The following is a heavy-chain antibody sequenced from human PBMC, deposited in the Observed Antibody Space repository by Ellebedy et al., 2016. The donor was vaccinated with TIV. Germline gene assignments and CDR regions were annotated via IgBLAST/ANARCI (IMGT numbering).Heavy chain of an antibody. V-gene: IGHV4-59*08. CDR2: ISYSGST. Sequence: MPSETLSLTCTVSGGSISPYYWSWIRQPPGKGLEWIGYISYSGSTNYNPSLKSRVTISVDTSKNQFSLKLSSVTAADTAVYYCASTHTGYSSGWYLDYWGQGTLVTVSS. J-gene: IGHJ4*02. D-gene: IGHD6-19*01. CDR1: GGSISPYY. CDR3: ASTHTGYSSGWYLDY.